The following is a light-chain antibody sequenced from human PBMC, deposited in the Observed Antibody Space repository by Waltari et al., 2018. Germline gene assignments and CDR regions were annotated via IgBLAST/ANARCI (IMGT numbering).Light chain of an antibody. CDR2: DVS. Sequence: QSALTQPASVSGSPGQSITISCTGTSSDVGGYNYVSWYQQHPGKAPKLMIYDVSKRPSGVSNRVSGSKSGNTASLTISWLQAEDEADYYCSSYTSSSTWVFGGGTKLTVL. CDR1: SSDVGGYNY. J-gene: IGLJ3*02. V-gene: IGLV2-14*01. CDR3: SSYTSSSTWV.